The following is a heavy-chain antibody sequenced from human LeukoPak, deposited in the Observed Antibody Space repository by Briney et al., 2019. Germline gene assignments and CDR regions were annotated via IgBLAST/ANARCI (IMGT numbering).Heavy chain of an antibody. Sequence: SETLSLTCTVSGGSISSSSYYWGWIRQPPGKGLEWIGSIYYSGSTYYNPSLKSRITISVDTSKNQFSLKLSSVTAADTAVYYCATDYDILTGYLMAFDIWGQGTMVTVSS. V-gene: IGHV4-39*07. CDR3: ATDYDILTGYLMAFDI. CDR1: GGSISSSSYY. J-gene: IGHJ3*02. CDR2: IYYSGST. D-gene: IGHD3-9*01.